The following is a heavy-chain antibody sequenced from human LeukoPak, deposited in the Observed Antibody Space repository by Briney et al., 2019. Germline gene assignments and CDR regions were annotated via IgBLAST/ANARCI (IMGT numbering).Heavy chain of an antibody. CDR3: ARENKDVFDI. CDR1: GVSINTYY. V-gene: IGHV4-4*07. D-gene: IGHD1/OR15-1a*01. Sequence: SETLSLTCTVSGVSINTYYWSWIRQPPGKGLEWSGRIYTRGSTNYNPSLKSRVNMSGDTSKNQFSLKRSSVTAADTAVYYCARENKDVFDIWGQGTMVTVSS. J-gene: IGHJ3*02. CDR2: IYTRGST.